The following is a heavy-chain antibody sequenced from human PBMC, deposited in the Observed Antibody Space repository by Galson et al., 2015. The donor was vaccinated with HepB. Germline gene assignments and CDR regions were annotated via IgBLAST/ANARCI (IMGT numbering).Heavy chain of an antibody. CDR2: ISGSGTT. V-gene: IGHV3-23*01. Sequence: SLRLSCAGSGFTFTRYAMTWVRQAPGKGLEWVSTISGSGTTFYADSVKGRFTISRDNSKNTLYLQMNRLRAEDTAVYYCAKVVPAPILYHYYYYGMDVWGQGTTVTVSS. D-gene: IGHD2-2*02. J-gene: IGHJ6*02. CDR3: AKVVPAPILYHYYYYGMDV. CDR1: GFTFTRYA.